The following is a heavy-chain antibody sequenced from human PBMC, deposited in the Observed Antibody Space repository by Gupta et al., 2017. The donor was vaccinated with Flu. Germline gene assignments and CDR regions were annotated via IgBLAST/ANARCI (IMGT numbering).Heavy chain of an antibody. J-gene: IGHJ1*01. Sequence: QVQLVESGGGVVKPGRSLRLSCAASGFTFSSYGMHWVSQAPGKGLEWVAVIWYDGSNKYYADSVKGRFTISRDNSKNTLYLQMNSLRAEDTAVYYCARGSYYYDSSGYYGSEYFQHWGQGTLVTVSS. CDR2: IWYDGSNK. D-gene: IGHD3-22*01. CDR3: ARGSYYYDSSGYYGSEYFQH. V-gene: IGHV3-33*01. CDR1: GFTFSSYG.